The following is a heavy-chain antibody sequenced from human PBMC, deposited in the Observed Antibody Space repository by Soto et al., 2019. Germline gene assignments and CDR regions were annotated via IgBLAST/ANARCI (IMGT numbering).Heavy chain of an antibody. CDR3: ARALTGTRSCFDH. D-gene: IGHD1-20*01. J-gene: IGHJ4*02. V-gene: IGHV3-53*01. CDR2: IYSEGST. Sequence: VSLRLSCAASGFTVSSSDMSWVRQAPGKGLEWVSIIYSEGSTFYADSVKGRFTISRDNSKNTLYLQMNSLRAEDTAVYYCARALTGTRSCFDHWGQGTLVTVSS. CDR1: GFTVSSSD.